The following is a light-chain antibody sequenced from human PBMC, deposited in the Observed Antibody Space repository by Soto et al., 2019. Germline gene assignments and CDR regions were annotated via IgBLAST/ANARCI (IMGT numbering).Light chain of an antibody. V-gene: IGLV2-14*01. J-gene: IGLJ2*01. CDR1: SSDVGGYNY. CDR3: SSYTSSSTVV. Sequence: SALTQPASVSGSPGQSITISCTGTSSDVGGYNYVSWYQQHPGKAPKLMIYDVSNRPSGVSNRFSGSKSGNTASPTISGLQAEDEADYYCSSYTSSSTVVFGGGTKLTVL. CDR2: DVS.